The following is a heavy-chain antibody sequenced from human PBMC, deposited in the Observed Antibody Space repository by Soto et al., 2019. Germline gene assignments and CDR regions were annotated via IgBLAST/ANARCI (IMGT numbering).Heavy chain of an antibody. J-gene: IGHJ5*02. D-gene: IGHD3-22*01. CDR1: GYTFTSDG. CDR3: ARGLRTYYYDSSGWFVP. V-gene: IGHV1-18*01. CDR2: ISAYNGNT. Sequence: ASVKVSCKASGYTFTSDGISWVRQAPGQGPECMGWISAYNGNTNYAQKLQGRVTMTTDTSTSTAYMELRSLRSDDTAVYYCARGLRTYYYDSSGWFVPWGQGTLVTVSS.